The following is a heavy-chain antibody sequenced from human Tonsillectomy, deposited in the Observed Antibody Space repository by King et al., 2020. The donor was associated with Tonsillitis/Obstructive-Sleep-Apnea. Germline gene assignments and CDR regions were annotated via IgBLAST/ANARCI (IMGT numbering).Heavy chain of an antibody. V-gene: IGHV3-30*04. CDR1: GFTFSSYA. CDR3: AREIGSSGWYPHFDY. D-gene: IGHD6-19*01. CDR2: ISKDGSNK. J-gene: IGHJ4*02. Sequence: VQLVESGGGVVQPGRSLRLSCAASGFTFSSYAMHWVRQAPGKGLEWVAVISKDGSNKYYADSVKGQFTISRDNSKYTLYLQMNSLRAEDTAVYYCAREIGSSGWYPHFDYWGQGTLVTVSS.